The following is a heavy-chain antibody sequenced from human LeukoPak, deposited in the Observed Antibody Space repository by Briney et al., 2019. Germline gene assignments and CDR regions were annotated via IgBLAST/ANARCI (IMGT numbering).Heavy chain of an antibody. CDR3: ARDGDIVVVPAAIVGRYYYYYMDV. V-gene: IGHV3-30-3*01. D-gene: IGHD2-2*02. J-gene: IGHJ6*03. CDR2: ISYDGSNK. Sequence: GGSLRLSCAASGFTFSSYAMHWVRQAPGKGREWVAHISYDGSNKYYADSVKGRFTISRDNSKNTLYLQMNSLRAEDTAVYYCARDGDIVVVPAAIVGRYYYYYMDVWGKGTTVTVSS. CDR1: GFTFSSYA.